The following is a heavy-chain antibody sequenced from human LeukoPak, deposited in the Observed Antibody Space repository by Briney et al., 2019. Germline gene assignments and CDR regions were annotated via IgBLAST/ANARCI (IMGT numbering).Heavy chain of an antibody. CDR2: IYPGDSDT. CDR1: GYSFISYW. CDR3: ASRGVGYSYGYGFDY. J-gene: IGHJ4*02. Sequence: GESLKISSKGSGYSFISYWIGWVRQMPGKGLEWMVVIYPGDSDTSYSPSFQGQVTISADKPISTAYMQWSSLKASDTAMYYCASRGVGYSYGYGFDYWGQGTLVTVSS. V-gene: IGHV5-51*04. D-gene: IGHD5-18*01.